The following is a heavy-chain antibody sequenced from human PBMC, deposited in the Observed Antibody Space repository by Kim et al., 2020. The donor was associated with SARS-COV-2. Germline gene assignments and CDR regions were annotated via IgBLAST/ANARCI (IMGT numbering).Heavy chain of an antibody. Sequence: GGSLRLSCAASGFTFSSYSMNWVRQAPGKGLEWVSSISSSSSYIYYADSVKGRFTISRDNAKNSLYLQMNSLRAEDTAVYYCARGGAAGSSTTYWGQEPWSPSPQ. J-gene: IGHJ4*01. V-gene: IGHV3-21*01. CDR2: ISSSSSYI. CDR1: GFTFSSYS. D-gene: IGHD6-13*01. CDR3: ARGGAAGSSTTY.